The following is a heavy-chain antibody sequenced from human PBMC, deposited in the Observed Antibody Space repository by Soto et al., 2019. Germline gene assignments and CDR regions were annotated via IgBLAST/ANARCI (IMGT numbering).Heavy chain of an antibody. Sequence: QIQLVQSGAEGKKPGASVKVSCKASGYTFSSYHIPGVGQAPGQGLEWMGWISAYKGNTNYAQNLQGRVTMTTDPSTSTAYMELRSLRSDDTAVYYCARDLPPVDYWGQGTLVTVSS. CDR3: ARDLPPVDY. CDR1: GYTFSSYH. J-gene: IGHJ4*02. CDR2: ISAYKGNT. V-gene: IGHV1-18*01.